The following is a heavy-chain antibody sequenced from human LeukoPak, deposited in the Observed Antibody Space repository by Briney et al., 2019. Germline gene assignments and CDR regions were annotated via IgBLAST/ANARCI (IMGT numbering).Heavy chain of an antibody. CDR3: AKIGNGYTYGRWFGP. D-gene: IGHD5-18*01. Sequence: PGGSLRLSCIISGTFFSGYSMVWVRQAAGKGLEWVTVISHDGSNKHYAESVKGRFTISRDDPTNTLYLQMNSLRIEDTAVYYCAKIGNGYTYGRWFGPWGQGTLVTVSS. V-gene: IGHV3-30-3*02. CDR1: GTFFSGYS. CDR2: ISHDGSNK. J-gene: IGHJ5*02.